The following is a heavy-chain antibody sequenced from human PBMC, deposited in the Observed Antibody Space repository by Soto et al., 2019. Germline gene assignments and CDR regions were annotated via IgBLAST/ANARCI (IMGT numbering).Heavy chain of an antibody. V-gene: IGHV4-39*01. J-gene: IGHJ5*02. CDR3: LSIDGGYGFGH. D-gene: IGHD5-18*01. CDR2: IYESGST. CDR1: GGSISSSYYY. Sequence: QLQLQESGPGLVKPSETLSLTCTVSGGSISSSYYYWGWIRQPPGKGLEWIGTIYESGSTYYNPSLKSRVTISVDTSKNQFSLMLSSVTAADTAVYYCLSIDGGYGFGHWGQGTLVTVSS.